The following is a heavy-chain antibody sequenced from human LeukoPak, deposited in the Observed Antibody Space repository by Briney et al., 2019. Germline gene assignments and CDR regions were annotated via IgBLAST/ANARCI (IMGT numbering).Heavy chain of an antibody. V-gene: IGHV3-23*01. J-gene: IGHJ3*01. CDR1: GFSFTNHA. D-gene: IGHD3-10*01. CDR2: ISGSGGST. CDR3: AKDVGSSPTVGAP. Sequence: GGSLRLSCAASGFSFTNHALSWVRQAPGKGLEWVSGISGSGGSTFYADAVKGRFTISRDNMKHTVYLQMNSLRAEDPDLYYCAKDVGSSPTVGAPGGQGTMAT.